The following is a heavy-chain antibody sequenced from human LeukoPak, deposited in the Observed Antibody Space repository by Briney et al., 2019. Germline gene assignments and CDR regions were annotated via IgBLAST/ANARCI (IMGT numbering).Heavy chain of an antibody. Sequence: PGGSLRLSCTASGSTFSNYAMSWVRQSPGKGLEWVSAIGDSDIREYYADSVKGRFTISRDNSKNTLYLEMNSLRAEDTAMYYCATSPRGYCSSTSCYVSRYAFDIWGQGTMVTVSS. CDR1: GSTFSNYA. V-gene: IGHV3-23*01. CDR3: ATSPRGYCSSTSCYVSRYAFDI. J-gene: IGHJ3*02. D-gene: IGHD2-2*01. CDR2: IGDSDIRE.